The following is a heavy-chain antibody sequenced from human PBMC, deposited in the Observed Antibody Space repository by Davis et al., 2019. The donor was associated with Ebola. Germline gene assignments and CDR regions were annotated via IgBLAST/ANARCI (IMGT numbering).Heavy chain of an antibody. Sequence: SETLSLTCAVSGASFSGYYWSWIRQPPGRGLEWTGEINHRGSTSFNPSLKSRVTISVDTSKNQFSLMLTSVTAADTAVYYCAAYTWNKWFDPWGQGTQVTVSS. D-gene: IGHD2-21*01. CDR1: GASFSGYY. CDR2: INHRGST. J-gene: IGHJ5*02. CDR3: AAYTWNKWFDP. V-gene: IGHV4-34*01.